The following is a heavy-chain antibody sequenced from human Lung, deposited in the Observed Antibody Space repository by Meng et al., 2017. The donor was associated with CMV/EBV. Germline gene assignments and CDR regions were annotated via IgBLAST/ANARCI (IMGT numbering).Heavy chain of an antibody. J-gene: IGHJ6*02. CDR2: IIPVVGTV. Sequence: SXXVSXKASGGTFSNYAITWVRQAPGQGLEWMGGIIPVVGTVNNAQKFQGRVTISADKFTSTVYLDLSSLRPEDTAVYNCAKDSRSTSWYLLAAYYYGSDVXRQGXTVTVSS. V-gene: IGHV1-69*06. CDR1: GGTFSNYA. CDR3: AKDSRSTSWYLLAAYYYGSDV. D-gene: IGHD6-13*01.